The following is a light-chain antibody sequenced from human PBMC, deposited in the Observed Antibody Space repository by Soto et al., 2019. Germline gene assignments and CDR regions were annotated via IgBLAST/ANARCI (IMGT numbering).Light chain of an antibody. CDR2: AAS. CDR1: QSISSY. J-gene: IGKJ1*01. Sequence: DIQMTQSPSSLSASVGDRVTITFRSSQSISSYLNWDQQKPGKAPKLLIYAASSLQSGVPSRFSGSGSGTDFTLTISSLQPEDFATYYCQQSYSTPRTFGQGTKV. V-gene: IGKV1-39*01. CDR3: QQSYSTPRT.